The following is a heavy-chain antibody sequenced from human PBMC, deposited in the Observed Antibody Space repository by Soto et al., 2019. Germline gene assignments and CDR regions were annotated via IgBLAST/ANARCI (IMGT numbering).Heavy chain of an antibody. Sequence: EVQLVESGGGLVQPGRSLRLSCAASGFTFSDYAMHWVRQAPGKGLEWVSGISWNSGTIDYTDSVKGRFTISRDNAKNSLYLQINSLRAEDTALYYCAKAPVAVAGHANCFDPWVQGTLVTVSS. CDR2: ISWNSGTI. D-gene: IGHD6-19*01. V-gene: IGHV3-9*01. CDR3: AKAPVAVAGHANCFDP. J-gene: IGHJ5*02. CDR1: GFTFSDYA.